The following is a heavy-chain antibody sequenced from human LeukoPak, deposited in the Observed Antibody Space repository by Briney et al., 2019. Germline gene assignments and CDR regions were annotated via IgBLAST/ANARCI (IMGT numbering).Heavy chain of an antibody. CDR2: VNHNGYT. CDR3: ARMNTGHDY. CDR1: GTSFSSYY. J-gene: IGHJ4*02. D-gene: IGHD4-17*01. V-gene: IGHV4-34*01. Sequence: SETLSLTCGVSGTSFSSYYWSWIRQTPGKGLEWIGEVNHNGYTNMNPSLKSRVTISVDTSKNQFSLRMSTVTAADTAVYFCARMNTGHDYWGQGTLVTVSS.